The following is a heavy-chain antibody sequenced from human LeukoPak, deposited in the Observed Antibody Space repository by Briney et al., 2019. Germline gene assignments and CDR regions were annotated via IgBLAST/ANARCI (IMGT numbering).Heavy chain of an antibody. CDR2: ISGSGGST. D-gene: IGHD2-8*01. J-gene: IGHJ4*02. Sequence: GGSLRLSCAASGFTFSSYAVSWVRQAPGKALEWGSSISGSGGSTYSADSVKGRFTISRDNSKNTLYLQMNSLRAEDTALYYCAKDRSCTNDICHGDFDYWGQGTLVTVSS. CDR3: AKDRSCTNDICHGDFDY. V-gene: IGHV3-23*01. CDR1: GFTFSSYA.